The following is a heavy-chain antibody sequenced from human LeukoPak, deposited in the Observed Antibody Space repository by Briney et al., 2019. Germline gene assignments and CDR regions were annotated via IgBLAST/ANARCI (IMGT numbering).Heavy chain of an antibody. J-gene: IGHJ4*02. CDR1: GYIFPNYA. CDR3: ARGIWTRTVSSYYLDY. D-gene: IGHD3/OR15-3a*01. V-gene: IGHV1-3*01. Sequence: ASVKVSCKTSGYIFPNYAIHWVRQAPGQRLEWMGWINAGNGHTRYSQRFQGRVTITRDTSATTAYMEVTSLRSEDTAVYYCARGIWTRTVSSYYLDYWGQGTLVTVSS. CDR2: INAGNGHT.